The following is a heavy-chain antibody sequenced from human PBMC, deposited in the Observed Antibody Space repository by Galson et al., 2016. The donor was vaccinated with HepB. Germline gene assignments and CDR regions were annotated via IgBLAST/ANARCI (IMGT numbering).Heavy chain of an antibody. V-gene: IGHV4-59*01. J-gene: IGHJ3*01. CDR2: IYNSEST. D-gene: IGHD2-8*01. CDR3: VRGFRSNSFDV. Sequence: SETLSLTCTVSGGSISSYDWSWIRQPPGKGLEWIGDIYNSESTNYKPSLKSRVTISVDTSKNQLSLRLTSVTAADTAVYYCVRGFRSNSFDVWGQGTRITVSA. CDR1: GGSISSYD.